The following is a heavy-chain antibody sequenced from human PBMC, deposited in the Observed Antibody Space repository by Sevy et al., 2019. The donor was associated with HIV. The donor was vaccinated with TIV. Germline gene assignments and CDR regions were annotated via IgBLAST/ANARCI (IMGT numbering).Heavy chain of an antibody. CDR2: IKQDGSEK. CDR3: ARSTGYSSSWYYYDGTDV. J-gene: IGHJ6*02. V-gene: IGHV3-7*01. D-gene: IGHD6-13*01. CDR1: GFTFSSYW. Sequence: GGSMRLSCAASGFTFSSYWMSWVRQAPGKGLEWVANIKQDGSEKYYVDSVKGRFTISRDNAKNSLYLQMNSLRAEDTAVYYCARSTGYSSSWYYYDGTDVWGQGTTVTVSS.